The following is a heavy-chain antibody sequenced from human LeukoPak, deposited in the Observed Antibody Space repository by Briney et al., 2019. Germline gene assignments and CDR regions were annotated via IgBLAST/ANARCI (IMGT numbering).Heavy chain of an antibody. Sequence: SQTLSLTCTVSGGSISSGGYYWSWIRQHPGKGLEWIGYIYYSGSTYYNPSPKSRVTISVDTSKNQFSLKLSSVTAADTAVYYCARVIRSYDFWSGYYSPSEYYFDYWGQGTLVTVSS. CDR2: IYYSGST. V-gene: IGHV4-31*03. D-gene: IGHD3-3*01. CDR3: ARVIRSYDFWSGYYSPSEYYFDY. J-gene: IGHJ4*02. CDR1: GGSISSGGYY.